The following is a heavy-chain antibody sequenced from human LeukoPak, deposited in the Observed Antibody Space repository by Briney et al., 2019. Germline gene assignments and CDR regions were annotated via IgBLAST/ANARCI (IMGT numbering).Heavy chain of an antibody. CDR1: GGSMSNIYY. CDR3: ARHETFPIAARPGFDY. V-gene: IGHV4-39*01. CDR2: IFYSGIT. J-gene: IGHJ4*02. Sequence: PSETLSLTCNVSGGSMSNIYYWGWIRQPPGKGLEWIGNIFYSGITYYNPSLRSRVTIAIDTSKSQFSLKLSSVTAADTAVYYCARHETFPIAARPGFDYWGQGTLVTVSS. D-gene: IGHD6-6*01.